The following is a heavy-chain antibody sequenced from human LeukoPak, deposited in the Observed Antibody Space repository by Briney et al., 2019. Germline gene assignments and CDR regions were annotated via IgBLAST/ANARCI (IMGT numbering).Heavy chain of an antibody. J-gene: IGHJ4*02. CDR1: GYTFTGYY. CDR2: INPNSGGT. CDR3: ARDSDSSGWTPGGY. D-gene: IGHD6-19*01. V-gene: IGHV1-2*02. Sequence: ASVKVSCKASGYTFTGYYMHWVRQAPGQGLEWMGWINPNSGGTNYAQKFQGRVTMTRDTSISTAYMELSRLRSDDTAVYYCARDSDSSGWTPGGYWGQGTLVTVSS.